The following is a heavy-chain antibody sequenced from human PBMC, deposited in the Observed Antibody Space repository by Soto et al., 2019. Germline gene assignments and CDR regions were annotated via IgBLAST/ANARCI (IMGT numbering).Heavy chain of an antibody. CDR2: ISSSSSTI. D-gene: IGHD6-19*01. J-gene: IGHJ4*02. CDR3: AREQWLASFDY. V-gene: IGHV3-48*01. CDR1: GFTFSSYS. Sequence: GESLKISCAASGFTFSSYSMNWVRQAPGKGLEWVSYISSSSSTIYYADSVKGRFTISRDNAKNSLYLQMNSLRAEDTAVYYCAREQWLASFDYWGQGTLVTVSS.